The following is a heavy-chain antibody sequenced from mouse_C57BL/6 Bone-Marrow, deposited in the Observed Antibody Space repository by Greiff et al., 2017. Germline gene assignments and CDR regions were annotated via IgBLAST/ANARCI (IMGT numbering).Heavy chain of an antibody. V-gene: IGHV14-4*01. CDR2: IDPENGDT. CDR3: TTWITTVVATYYFDD. Sequence: VQLQQSGAELVRPGASVKLSCTASGFNIKDDYMHWVKQRPEQGLEWIGWIDPENGDTEYASKFQGKATITADTSSTTAYLQLSSLTSEDTAVYYCTTWITTVVATYYFDDWGQGTTLTVSS. J-gene: IGHJ2*01. CDR1: GFNIKDDY. D-gene: IGHD1-1*01.